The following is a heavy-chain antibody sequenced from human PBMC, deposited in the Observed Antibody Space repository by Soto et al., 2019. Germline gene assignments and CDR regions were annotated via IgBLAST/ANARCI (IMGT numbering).Heavy chain of an antibody. J-gene: IGHJ6*02. D-gene: IGHD3-22*01. CDR3: GKDPTYDSSGYYFYYGPDV. V-gene: IGHV3-30*18. CDR2: MSYDGRYK. Sequence: QVQLVESGGGVIQPGRSLRLSCAASGLTFSTYGMHWVRQAPGKGLEWVGLMSYDGRYKYYPDSVKGRFTISRDNSKNTLYLQMNSLRPEDTAVYYCGKDPTYDSSGYYFYYGPDVWGQGTTVTVSS. CDR1: GLTFSTYG.